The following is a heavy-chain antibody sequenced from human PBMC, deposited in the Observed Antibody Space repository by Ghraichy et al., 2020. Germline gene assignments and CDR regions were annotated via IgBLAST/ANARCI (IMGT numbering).Heavy chain of an antibody. CDR3: ARGKIAPGGTVHDY. V-gene: IGHV4-59*08. Sequence: SETLSLTCTVSGGSIRSHFWSWIRQPPGKGLEWIGYIYNSGSTNYNPSLKSRVTISIDTSKNQFSLQLSSVTAADTAVYYCARGKIAPGGTVHDYWGQGTLVTVSS. CDR1: GGSIRSHF. J-gene: IGHJ4*02. CDR2: IYNSGST. D-gene: IGHD4-17*01.